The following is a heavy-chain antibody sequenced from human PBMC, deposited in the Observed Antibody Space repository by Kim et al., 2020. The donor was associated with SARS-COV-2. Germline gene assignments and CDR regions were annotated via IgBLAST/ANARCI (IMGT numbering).Heavy chain of an antibody. CDR2: TRNKANSHTT. Sequence: GGSLRLSCAASGFTFSDHYMDWVRQAPGKGLEWVGRTRNKANSHTTEYAASVRGRLIISRDDSKSSLYLQMNSLKIEDTAVYYCARAGSGSYLDYWGQGTLVTVSS. CDR1: GFTFSDHY. CDR3: ARAGSGSYLDY. D-gene: IGHD3-10*01. J-gene: IGHJ4*02. V-gene: IGHV3-72*01.